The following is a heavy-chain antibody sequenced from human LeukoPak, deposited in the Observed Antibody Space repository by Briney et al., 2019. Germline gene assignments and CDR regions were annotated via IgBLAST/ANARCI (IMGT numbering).Heavy chain of an antibody. J-gene: IGHJ3*02. CDR1: GGTFSSYA. Sequence: SVKVSCKASGGTFSSYAISWVRQAPGQGLEWMGGIIPIFGTANYAQKFQGRVTITADESTSTAYMELSSLRSEHRAVYYCARGDILTGSWDFDIWGQGTMVTVSS. CDR3: ARGDILTGSWDFDI. D-gene: IGHD3-9*01. CDR2: IIPIFGTA. V-gene: IGHV1-69*01.